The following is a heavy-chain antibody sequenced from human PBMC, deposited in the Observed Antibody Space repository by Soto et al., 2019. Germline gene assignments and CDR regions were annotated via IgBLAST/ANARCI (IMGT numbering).Heavy chain of an antibody. J-gene: IGHJ3*02. Sequence: GGSLRLSCAASGFSFSSYSMNWVRQAPGKGLEWVSSISSSASHINYADSVKGRFTISRDNAKKSLYLQMNSLRAEDTAVYYCARGYTGYCSSTSCSYAFDIWGQGTMVTVSS. CDR1: GFSFSSYS. D-gene: IGHD2-2*01. CDR2: ISSSASHI. V-gene: IGHV3-21*01. CDR3: ARGYTGYCSSTSCSYAFDI.